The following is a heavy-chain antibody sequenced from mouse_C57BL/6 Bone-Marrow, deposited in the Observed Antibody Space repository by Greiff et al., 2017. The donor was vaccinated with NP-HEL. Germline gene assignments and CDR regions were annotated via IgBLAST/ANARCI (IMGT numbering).Heavy chain of an antibody. V-gene: IGHV1-26*01. J-gene: IGHJ2*01. CDR2: INPNNGGT. D-gene: IGHD2-10*02. Sequence: EVQLQQSGPELVKPWASVKISCKASGYTFTDYYMNWVKQSHGKSLEWIGDINPNNGGTSYNQKFKGKATLTVDKSSSTAYMELRILTSEDSAVYYCARTPSYYFDYWGQGTTLTVSS. CDR3: ARTPSYYFDY. CDR1: GYTFTDYY.